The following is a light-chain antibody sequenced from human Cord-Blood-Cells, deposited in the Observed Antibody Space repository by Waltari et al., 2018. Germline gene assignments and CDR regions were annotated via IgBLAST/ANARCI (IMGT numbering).Light chain of an antibody. CDR3: QQYYSYQFT. J-gene: IGKJ3*01. V-gene: IGKV1-8*01. CDR1: QSISSY. CDR2: AAS. Sequence: IRMTQSPSSLSASTGDRVTNTCRGSQSISSYLAWYQQKPGKAPKLLHYAASTLQSGVPSMFSGSGSGTDFTLSTSCLQSEDFATNYRQQYYSYQFTFCPWTKVDIK.